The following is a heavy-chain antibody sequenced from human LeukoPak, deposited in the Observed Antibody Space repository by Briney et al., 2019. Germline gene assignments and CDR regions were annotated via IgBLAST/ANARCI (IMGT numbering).Heavy chain of an antibody. CDR3: AKSVYSGYRYWFDP. CDR1: GFTFSSYA. V-gene: IGHV3-23*01. D-gene: IGHD5-12*01. J-gene: IGHJ5*02. CDR2: ISGSGGST. Sequence: QPGGSLRLSCAASGFTFSSYAMHWVRQAPGKGLEWVSAISGSGGSTYYADSGKCRFTLSRDNSKNPLYLQMNSLRAEDTAVYYCAKSVYSGYRYWFDPWGQGTLVTVSS.